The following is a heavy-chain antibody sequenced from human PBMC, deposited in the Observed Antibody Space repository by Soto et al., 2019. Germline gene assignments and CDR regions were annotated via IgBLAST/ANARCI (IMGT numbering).Heavy chain of an antibody. J-gene: IGHJ5*02. CDR1: GGSFSGYY. Sequence: PSETLSLTCAVYGGSFSGYYWSWIRQPPGKGLEWIGEINHSGSTNYNPSLKSRVTISVDTSKNQFSLKLSSVTAADTAVYYCARAPLVVPAAISNWFDPWGQGTLVTVSS. CDR2: INHSGST. CDR3: ARAPLVVPAAISNWFDP. D-gene: IGHD2-2*02. V-gene: IGHV4-34*01.